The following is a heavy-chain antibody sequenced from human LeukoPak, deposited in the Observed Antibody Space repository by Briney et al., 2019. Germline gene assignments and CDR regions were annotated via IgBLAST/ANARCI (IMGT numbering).Heavy chain of an antibody. CDR3: ASALYTSRSYVATFSPPNFDY. V-gene: IGHV1-2*02. Sequence: ASVKVSCKTAGYTFTDYYMHWGRQDLGQGLEWMGWINPNSGGTNYSKKFQGRLTMTRQTSISTPSIELSWLRSDDTAVYYCASALYTSRSYVATFSPPNFDYWGQGTLVTVSS. CDR2: INPNSGGT. CDR1: GYTFTDYY. J-gene: IGHJ4*02. D-gene: IGHD6-6*01.